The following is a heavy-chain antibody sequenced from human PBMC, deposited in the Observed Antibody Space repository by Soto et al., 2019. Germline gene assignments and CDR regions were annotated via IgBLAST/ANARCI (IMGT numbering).Heavy chain of an antibody. J-gene: IGHJ5*02. D-gene: IGHD3-22*01. CDR2: IIPIFGTA. CDR1: GGTFSSYA. Sequence: SVKVSCKASGGTFSSYAISWVRQAPGQGLEWMGGIIPIFGTANYAQKFQGRVTITADESTSTAYMELSSLRSEDTAVYYCARDGLMNYYDVNWLDPWGQGTLVTVSS. CDR3: ARDGLMNYYDVNWLDP. V-gene: IGHV1-69*13.